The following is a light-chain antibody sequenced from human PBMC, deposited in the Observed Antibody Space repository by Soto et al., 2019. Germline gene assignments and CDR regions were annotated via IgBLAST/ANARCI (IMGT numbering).Light chain of an antibody. CDR2: EGS. J-gene: IGLJ3*02. CDR3: CSYARTSTWV. Sequence: QSVLTQPASVSGSPGQSITFSCTGTSSDVGSYNLVSWYQQHPGKAPKLIIYEGSRRPSGVSNRFSGSKSGNTASLTISGLQAEDEADYYCCSYARTSTWVFGGGTKLTVL. CDR1: SSDVGSYNL. V-gene: IGLV2-23*01.